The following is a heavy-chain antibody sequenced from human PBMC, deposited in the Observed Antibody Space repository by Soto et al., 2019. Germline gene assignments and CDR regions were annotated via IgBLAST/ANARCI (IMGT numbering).Heavy chain of an antibody. J-gene: IGHJ4*02. CDR3: ARERVDRPGFDY. D-gene: IGHD2-15*01. CDR2: IYYSGST. Sequence: QVQLQESGPGLVEPSQTLSLTCSVSGGSISGGDYYWNWIRQYPGKGLEWIGYIYYSGSTYYNPSLKSRVTISVDTSKNQCSLKLNSVTAADTALYYCARERVDRPGFDYWGQGTLVTVSS. V-gene: IGHV4-31*03. CDR1: GGSISGGDYY.